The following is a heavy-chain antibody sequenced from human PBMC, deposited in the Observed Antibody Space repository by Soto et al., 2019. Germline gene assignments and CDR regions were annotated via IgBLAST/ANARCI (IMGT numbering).Heavy chain of an antibody. V-gene: IGHV3-49*03. CDR2: IRSKAYGGTT. Sequence: GGSLRLSCTASGFTFGDYAMSWFRQAPGKGLEWVGFIRSKAYGGTTEYAASVKGRFTISRDDSKSIAYLQMNSLKTEDTAVYYCTREYCSGGSCPGGFDYWGQGTLVTVSS. CDR3: TREYCSGGSCPGGFDY. J-gene: IGHJ4*02. CDR1: GFTFGDYA. D-gene: IGHD2-15*01.